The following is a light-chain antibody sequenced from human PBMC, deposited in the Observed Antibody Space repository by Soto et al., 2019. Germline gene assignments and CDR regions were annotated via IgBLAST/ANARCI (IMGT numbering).Light chain of an antibody. CDR2: AAS. V-gene: IGKV1-33*01. J-gene: IGKJ5*01. CDR1: QRIRTS. CDR3: QQYSHLIT. Sequence: DIQMTQSTSSLSASIGDRVTITCRASQRIRTSLNWYQHKPGKAPKLLIYAASSLESGVPSRFSGSGSGTDFTFTISSLQPEDIATYYCQQYSHLITFGQGTRLEI.